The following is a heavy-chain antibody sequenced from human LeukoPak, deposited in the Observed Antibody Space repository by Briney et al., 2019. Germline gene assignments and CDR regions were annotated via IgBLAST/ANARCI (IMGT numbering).Heavy chain of an antibody. CDR3: ARGGLYYDILTGYYGY. CDR1: GYTFTSYD. CDR2: MNPNSGNT. J-gene: IGHJ4*02. Sequence: ASVKVSCKASGYTFTSYDINWVRQATGQGLEWMGWMNPNSGNTGYAQKFQGRVTMTRNTSISTAYMELSSLRSEDTAVYYCARGGLYYDILTGYYGYWGQGTLVTVSS. V-gene: IGHV1-8*01. D-gene: IGHD3-9*01.